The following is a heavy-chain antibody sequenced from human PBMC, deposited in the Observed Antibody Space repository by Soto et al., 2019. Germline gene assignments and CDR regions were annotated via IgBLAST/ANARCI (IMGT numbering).Heavy chain of an antibody. CDR1: GGSISSSSYY. CDR2: IYYSGST. D-gene: IGHD3-22*01. Sequence: QLQLQESGPGLVKPSETLSLTCTVSGGSISSSSYYWGWIRQPPGQGLEWIGSIYYSGSTYYNPSLKGRVTLSVDTSKNQFSLKLSSVTAADTAVYYCARQGKFGARITMIVVPFGLIDYWGQGTLVTVSS. V-gene: IGHV4-39*01. CDR3: ARQGKFGARITMIVVPFGLIDY. J-gene: IGHJ4*02.